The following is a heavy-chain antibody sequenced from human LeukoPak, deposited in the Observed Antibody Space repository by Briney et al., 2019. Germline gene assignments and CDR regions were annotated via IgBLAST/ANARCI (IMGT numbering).Heavy chain of an antibody. J-gene: IGHJ5*02. CDR1: GFTFSSYW. CDR2: IYSDGNT. D-gene: IGHD6-19*01. CDR3: AGDTHSSSWYDH. V-gene: IGHV3-53*01. Sequence: GGSLRLSCAASGFTFSSYWMHWVRQAPGKGLEWVSFIYSDGNTYYADSVKGRFTLSRDSSRNTLYLQMNSLRVDDTAVYYCAGDTHSSSWYDHWGQGTLVTVSS.